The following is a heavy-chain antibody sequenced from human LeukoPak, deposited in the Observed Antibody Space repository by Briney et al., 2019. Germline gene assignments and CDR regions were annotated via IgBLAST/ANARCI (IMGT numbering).Heavy chain of an antibody. Sequence: GGSLRLSCAASGFTFSSHSMNWVRQAPGKGLEWVSYISSSSSTIYYADSVKGRFTISRDNAKNSLYLQMNSLRAEDTAVYYCARDVLLWSGELGDAFDICGQGTMVTVSS. D-gene: IGHD3-10*01. J-gene: IGHJ3*02. CDR2: ISSSSSTI. CDR1: GFTFSSHS. V-gene: IGHV3-48*01. CDR3: ARDVLLWSGELGDAFDI.